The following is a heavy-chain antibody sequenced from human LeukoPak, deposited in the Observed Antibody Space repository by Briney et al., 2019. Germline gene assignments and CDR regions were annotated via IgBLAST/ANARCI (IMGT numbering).Heavy chain of an antibody. CDR3: ARRYDSSGYYYSSWFDP. CDR2: IYSGDSDT. Sequence: GESLKISCKGSGYSFTSYLLGWVRQMPGKGLEWMGVIYSGDSDTRYSPPFQGQVTISADKSISTAYLQWSSLKASDTAMYYCARRYDSSGYYYSSWFDPWGQGTLVTVSS. D-gene: IGHD3-22*01. J-gene: IGHJ5*02. CDR1: GYSFTSYL. V-gene: IGHV5-51*01.